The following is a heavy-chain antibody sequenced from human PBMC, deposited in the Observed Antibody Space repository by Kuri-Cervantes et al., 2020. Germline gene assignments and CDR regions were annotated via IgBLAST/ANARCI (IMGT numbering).Heavy chain of an antibody. CDR1: GGSFSGYY. CDR3: ARVRSGYYDRQGFDY. D-gene: IGHD3-22*01. Sequence: VSLRLYCAVYGGSFSGYYWSRIRQPPGKGLEWVGEINHSGSTNYDPSLKSRVTISVDTSKNEFSLKLSSVTAADTAVYYCARVRSGYYDRQGFDYWGQGTLVTVSS. V-gene: IGHV4-34*01. CDR2: INHSGST. J-gene: IGHJ4*02.